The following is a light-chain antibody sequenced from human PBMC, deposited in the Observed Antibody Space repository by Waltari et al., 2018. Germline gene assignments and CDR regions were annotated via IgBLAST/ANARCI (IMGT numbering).Light chain of an antibody. Sequence: EIVMTQSPATLSMSPGERATLSRRASQSISTNLAWYQPRPGQAPRLLIYDTSTRATGIPVKFSGSGSGTEFTLTISDLQPEDFAVYYCQQYNNWPPLYTFGQGTKLDIK. CDR2: DTS. CDR1: QSISTN. V-gene: IGKV3-15*01. J-gene: IGKJ2*01. CDR3: QQYNNWPPLYT.